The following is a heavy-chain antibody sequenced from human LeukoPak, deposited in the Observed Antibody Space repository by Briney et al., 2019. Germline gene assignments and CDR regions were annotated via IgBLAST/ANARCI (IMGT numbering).Heavy chain of an antibody. D-gene: IGHD2-2*01. CDR2: IIPIFGTA. V-gene: IGHV1-69*13. J-gene: IGHJ6*02. CDR3: ARLSVVPAAYYGMDV. Sequence: SVKVSCKASGGTFSSYAISWVRQAPGQGLEWMGGIIPIFGTANYAQKFQGRVTITADESTSTAYMELSSLGSEDTAVYYCARLSVVPAAYYGMDVWGQGTTVTVSS. CDR1: GGTFSSYA.